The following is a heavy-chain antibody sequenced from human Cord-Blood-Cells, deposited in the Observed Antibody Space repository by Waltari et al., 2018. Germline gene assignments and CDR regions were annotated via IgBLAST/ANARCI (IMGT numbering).Heavy chain of an antibody. Sequence: QVQLVQSGAEVKKPGASVKVSCKASGYTFTGYYMHWVRQAPGQGLEWMACINPNSGGTNYAQKFQGWVTMTRDTSISTAYMELSRLRSDDTAVYYGLIRAGDAFDIWGQGTMVTVSS. CDR3: LIRAGDAFDI. V-gene: IGHV1-2*04. D-gene: IGHD6-19*01. J-gene: IGHJ3*02. CDR2: INPNSGGT. CDR1: GYTFTGYY.